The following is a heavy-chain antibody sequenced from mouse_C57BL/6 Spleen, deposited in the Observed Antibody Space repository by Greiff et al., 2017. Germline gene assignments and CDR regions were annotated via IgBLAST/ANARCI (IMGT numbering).Heavy chain of an antibody. J-gene: IGHJ2*01. CDR2: IYPGDGDT. CDR1: GYAFSSSW. V-gene: IGHV1-82*01. CDR3: ARSSDYYYGSSYTFDY. D-gene: IGHD1-1*01. Sequence: QVQLKQSGPELVKPGASVKISCKASGYAFSSSWMNWVQQRPGKGLEWIGRIYPGDGDTNYNGMFKGKATLTADKSSSTAYMQLSSLTSENSAVYFCARSSDYYYGSSYTFDYWGQGTTLTVSS.